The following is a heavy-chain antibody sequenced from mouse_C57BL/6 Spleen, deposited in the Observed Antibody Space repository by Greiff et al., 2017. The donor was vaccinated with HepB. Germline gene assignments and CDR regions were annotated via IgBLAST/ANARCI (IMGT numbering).Heavy chain of an antibody. D-gene: IGHD3-2*02. V-gene: IGHV1-81*01. Sequence: VQLQQSGAELARPGASVKLSCKASGYTFTSYGISWVKQRTGQGLEWIGEIYPRSGNTYYNEKFKGKATLTADKSSSTAYMELRSLTSEDSAVYICARGDSSGPAWFAYWGQGTQVTVSA. CDR2: IYPRSGNT. CDR3: ARGDSSGPAWFAY. J-gene: IGHJ3*01. CDR1: GYTFTSYG.